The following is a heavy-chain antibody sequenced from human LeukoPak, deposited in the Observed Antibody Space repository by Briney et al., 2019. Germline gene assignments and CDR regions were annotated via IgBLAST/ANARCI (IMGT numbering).Heavy chain of an antibody. V-gene: IGHV4-59*01. CDR2: ISYSGST. Sequence: PSETLSLTCTVSAGSISTYYWNWIRQPPGKGLEWIGYISYSGSTNYNPSLKSRVTISIDTSKNQFSLKLSSVTAADTAAYYCARYSSGWIDYWGQGTLVTVSS. J-gene: IGHJ4*02. CDR3: ARYSSGWIDY. D-gene: IGHD6-19*01. CDR1: AGSISTYY.